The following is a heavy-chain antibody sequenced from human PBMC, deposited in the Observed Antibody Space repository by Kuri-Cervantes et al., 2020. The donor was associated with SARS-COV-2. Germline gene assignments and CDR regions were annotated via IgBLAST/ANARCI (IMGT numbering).Heavy chain of an antibody. D-gene: IGHD3-10*01. V-gene: IGHV4-38-2*02. Sequence: ESLKISCSVSAYSIRGGDYWGWIRQPPGKGLEWIGSIYHSGSTYYNPSLKSRVTISVDTSKNQFSLKLSSVTAADTAVYYCARGRGDYYYYYGMDVWGQGTTVTVSS. CDR2: IYHSGST. CDR3: ARGRGDYYYYYGMDV. J-gene: IGHJ6*02. CDR1: AYSIRGGDY.